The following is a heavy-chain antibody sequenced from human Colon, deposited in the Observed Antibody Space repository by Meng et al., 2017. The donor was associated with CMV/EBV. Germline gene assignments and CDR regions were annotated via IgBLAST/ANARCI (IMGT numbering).Heavy chain of an antibody. V-gene: IGHV4-59*02. CDR1: GGSVVGYY. CDR2: IYYKGGNGGT. CDR3: VRDKSNRLDF. J-gene: IGHJ4*02. Sequence: VPAQGLGLGLRKPSDHPSLHLIVSGGSVVGYYRNWIRQSPGKGLEWIGYIYYKGGNGGTYYNPSLKSRVSMSVDTSKNQFSLKMTSVTAADTAVYYCVRDKSNRLDFWGQGTLVTVSS. D-gene: IGHD1-14*01.